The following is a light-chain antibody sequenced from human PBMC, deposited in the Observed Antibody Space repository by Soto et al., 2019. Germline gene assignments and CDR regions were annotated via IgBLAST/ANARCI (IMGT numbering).Light chain of an antibody. J-gene: IGKJ5*01. CDR3: QQYENLPT. V-gene: IGKV1-33*01. CDR2: DAS. Sequence: DRRMTHSPSSLSASVGERVSMACQASQNINNYLNWYQQKPGRAPKLLIYDASNLEAGVPSRFRGSGSETDFTFTISRLQPEDIATYYCQQYENLPTFGQGTRLEIK. CDR1: QNINNY.